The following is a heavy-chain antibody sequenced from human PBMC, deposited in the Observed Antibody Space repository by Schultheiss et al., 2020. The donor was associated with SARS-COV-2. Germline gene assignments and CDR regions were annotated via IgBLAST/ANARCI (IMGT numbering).Heavy chain of an antibody. V-gene: IGHV1-2*02. CDR2: INPNSGGT. Sequence: ASVKVSCKASGYTFTSYGINWVRQATGQGLEWMGWINPNSGGTNYAQKFQGRVTMTRDTSISTAYMELRSLRSDDTAVYYCAREGTIFGGGMDVWGQGTTVTVSS. CDR1: GYTFTSYG. D-gene: IGHD3-3*01. CDR3: AREGTIFGGGMDV. J-gene: IGHJ6*02.